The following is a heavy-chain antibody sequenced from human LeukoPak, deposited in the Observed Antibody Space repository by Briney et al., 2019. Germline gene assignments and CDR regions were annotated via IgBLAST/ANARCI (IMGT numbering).Heavy chain of an antibody. J-gene: IGHJ4*02. CDR1: GFTFSSYG. V-gene: IGHV3-30*02. CDR3: AELPTALGATNVVY. D-gene: IGHD1-26*01. CDR2: IRYDGSNK. Sequence: PGGSLRLSXAASGFTFSSYGMHWVCQAPDKGLEWVAFIRYDGSNKYYADSVKGRFTISRDNSKNTLYLQMNSLRAEDTAVYYCAELPTALGATNVVYWGQGTLVTVSS.